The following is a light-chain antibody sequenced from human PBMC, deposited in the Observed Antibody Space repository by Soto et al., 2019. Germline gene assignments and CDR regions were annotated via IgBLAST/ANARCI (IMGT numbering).Light chain of an antibody. Sequence: QSALTQPASVSGSPGQSITISSTGTSSDVGGYNYVSWYQHHPGKVPKLMIYEVTNRPSGISNRFSGSKSGNTASLTISGLQAEDEADYYCSSYTTSYTQVFGGGTKLTVL. J-gene: IGLJ2*01. CDR3: SSYTTSYTQV. CDR2: EVT. CDR1: SSDVGGYNY. V-gene: IGLV2-14*01.